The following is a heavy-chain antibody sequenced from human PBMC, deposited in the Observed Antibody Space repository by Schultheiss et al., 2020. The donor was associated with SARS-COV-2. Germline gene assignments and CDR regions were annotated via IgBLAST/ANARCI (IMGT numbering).Heavy chain of an antibody. CDR2: IYYSGST. D-gene: IGHD3-22*01. J-gene: IGHJ4*02. Sequence: SETLSLTCTVSGGSISSYYWSWIRQPPGKGLEWIGYIYYSGSTNYNPSLKSRVTISVDTSKNQFSLKLSSVTAADTAVYYCARASPGDYYDSSGYYYVQGAFDYWGQGTLVTVSS. CDR1: GGSISSYY. CDR3: ARASPGDYYDSSGYYYVQGAFDY. V-gene: IGHV4-59*12.